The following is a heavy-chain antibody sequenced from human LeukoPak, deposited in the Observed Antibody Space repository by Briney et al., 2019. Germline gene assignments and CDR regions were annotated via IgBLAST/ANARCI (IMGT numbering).Heavy chain of an antibody. CDR1: GGSISSYY. CDR2: IYYIGSA. J-gene: IGHJ6*03. Sequence: SETLSLTCTVSGGSISSYYWSWIRQSPGKGLEWIGCIYYIGSANYNPSLKSRVTISVDTSKNKFSLKLSSVTAADTAVYFCARAQGGYDPQGMGIYYYYYMDVWGKGTTVTVSS. D-gene: IGHD6-13*01. CDR3: ARAQGGYDPQGMGIYYYYYMDV. V-gene: IGHV4-59*01.